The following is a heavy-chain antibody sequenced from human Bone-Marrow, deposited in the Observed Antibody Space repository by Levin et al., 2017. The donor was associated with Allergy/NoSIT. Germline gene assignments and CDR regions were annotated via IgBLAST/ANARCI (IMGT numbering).Heavy chain of an antibody. CDR2: VRGKPLSGTT. CDR3: SRGRTLVGAKYYFDF. J-gene: IGHJ4*02. D-gene: IGHD4/OR15-4a*01. CDR1: GFTFEDYA. V-gene: IGHV3-49*03. Sequence: QPGGSLRLSCSASGFTFEDYAMNWFRQAPGKGLEWVGFVRGKPLSGTTESAASVKDRFFISRDDSESIAYLQLNSLRTEDTGIYYCSRGRTLVGAKYYFDFWGQGTLVTVSS.